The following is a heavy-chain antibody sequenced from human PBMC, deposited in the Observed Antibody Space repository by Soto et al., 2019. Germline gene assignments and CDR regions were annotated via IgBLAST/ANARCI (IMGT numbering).Heavy chain of an antibody. V-gene: IGHV1-18*01. CDR3: ARSHHRDWNLDWLDP. D-gene: IGHD1-7*01. CDR1: GYTFTSYG. J-gene: IGHJ5*02. CDR2: ISAYNGNT. Sequence: GASVKVSCKASGYTFTSYGISWVRQAPGQGLEWMGWISAYNGNTNYAQKLQGRVTMTTDTSTSTAYMELRSLRSDDTAVYYCARSHHRDWNLDWLDPWGQGTLVTVYS.